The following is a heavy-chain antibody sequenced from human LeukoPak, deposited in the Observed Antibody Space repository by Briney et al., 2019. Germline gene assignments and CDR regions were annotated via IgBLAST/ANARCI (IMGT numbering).Heavy chain of an antibody. CDR3: AFLIREPQH. CDR1: GFTFSRYY. D-gene: IGHD1-26*01. V-gene: IGHV3-7*01. Sequence: GGSLRLSCVVSGFTFSRYYMGWVRQSPGKGLEWVAMTANDGGDRNYVDSVKGRFTIYRDNSKNTLYLQMNSLAAEDTAVYYCAFLIREPQHWGQGTLVTVSS. CDR2: TANDGGDR. J-gene: IGHJ1*01.